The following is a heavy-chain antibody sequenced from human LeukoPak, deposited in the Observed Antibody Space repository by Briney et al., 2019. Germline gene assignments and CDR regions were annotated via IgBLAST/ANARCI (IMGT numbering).Heavy chain of an antibody. V-gene: IGHV3-20*04. CDR2: INWNGGST. J-gene: IGHJ4*02. CDR1: GNYW. D-gene: IGHD5-18*01. CDR3: ARAGYTYVSPMTDY. Sequence: RPGGSLRLSCAASGNYWMHWVRQVPGKGLEWVSGINWNGGSTGYADSVKGRFTISRDNAKNSLYLQVNSLRAEDTALYYCARAGYTYVSPMTDYWGQGTLVTVSS.